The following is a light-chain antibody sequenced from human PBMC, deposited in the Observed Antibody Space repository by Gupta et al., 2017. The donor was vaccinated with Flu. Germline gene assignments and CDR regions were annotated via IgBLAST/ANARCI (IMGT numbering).Light chain of an antibody. Sequence: DIVMTQSPDSLAVPLGERATINCKSSQSVLFNSDNKNYLAWYQQKPGQPPKLLIYWASTRESGVPDRFSGSGSGTDFTLTISSLQAEDVAVYYCQQYYDTPLGFGGGTKVEI. CDR2: WAS. V-gene: IGKV4-1*01. J-gene: IGKJ4*01. CDR3: QQYYDTPLG. CDR1: QSVLFNSDNKNY.